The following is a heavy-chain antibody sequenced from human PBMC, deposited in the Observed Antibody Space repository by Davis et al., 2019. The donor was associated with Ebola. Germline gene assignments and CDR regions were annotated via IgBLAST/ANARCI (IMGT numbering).Heavy chain of an antibody. CDR3: ARVPYSSSSFDY. D-gene: IGHD6-6*01. CDR1: GITFSTYA. V-gene: IGHV3-23*01. CDR2: ISGSGDIT. Sequence: GGSLRLSCAASGITFSTYAMSWVRQAPGKGLEWVSRISGSGDITHYADSVKGRFTVSRDNAKNSLYLQMNSPRADDTAVYYCARVPYSSSSFDYWGQGTLVTVSS. J-gene: IGHJ4*02.